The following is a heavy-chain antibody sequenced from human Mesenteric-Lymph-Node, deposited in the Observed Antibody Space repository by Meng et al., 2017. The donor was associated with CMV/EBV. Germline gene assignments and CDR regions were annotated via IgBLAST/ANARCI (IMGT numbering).Heavy chain of an antibody. D-gene: IGHD1-26*01. CDR3: AKDRYNSGSYNLDY. CDR2: ISGSGGST. Sequence: KGLEWVSAISGSGGSTYYADSVKGRFTISRDNSKNTLYLQMNSLRAEDTALYYCAKDRYNSGSYNLDYWGQGTLVTVSS. V-gene: IGHV3-23*01. J-gene: IGHJ4*02.